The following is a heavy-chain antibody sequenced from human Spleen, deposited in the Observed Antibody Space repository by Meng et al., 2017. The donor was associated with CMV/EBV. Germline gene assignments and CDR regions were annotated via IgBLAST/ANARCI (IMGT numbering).Heavy chain of an antibody. V-gene: IGHV4-61*01. CDR1: GGSVSSGSYY. Sequence: SETLSLTCTVSGGSVSSGSYYWSWIRQPPGKGLEWIGYIYYSGSTNYNPSLKSRVTISVDTSKNQFSLKLSSVTAADTAVYYCARAVTRRVIVVMTYNWFDPWGQGTLVTVSS. D-gene: IGHD3-22*01. CDR2: IYYSGST. J-gene: IGHJ5*02. CDR3: ARAVTRRVIVVMTYNWFDP.